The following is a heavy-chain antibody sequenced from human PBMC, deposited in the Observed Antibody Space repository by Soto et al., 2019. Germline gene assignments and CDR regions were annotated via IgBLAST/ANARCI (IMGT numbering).Heavy chain of an antibody. J-gene: IGHJ3*02. D-gene: IGHD3-22*01. CDR2: ISNDGTST. V-gene: IGHV3-74*01. CDR1: GFTSSSYC. CDR3: ARDWYYYDTSDHFSADAFDI. Sequence: GGSLRLSCAASGFTSSSYCMHWVRQAPGKGLVWVSRISNDGTSTNYADSVKGRFTISRDNAKNTVYLEMNSLRAEDTAVYYCARDWYYYDTSDHFSADAFDIWGQGTTVTVSS.